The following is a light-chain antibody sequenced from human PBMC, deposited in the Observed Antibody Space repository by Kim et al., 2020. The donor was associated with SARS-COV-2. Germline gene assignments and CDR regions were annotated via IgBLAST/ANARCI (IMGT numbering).Light chain of an antibody. CDR3: QQYYNWPPVT. CDR2: GAS. J-gene: IGKJ4*01. Sequence: TPGERVTLSGRASQSISNKLAWYQQKPGQAPRLLIYGASTRATGIPARFSGSGSGTEFTLDISSLQSEDFAVYYCQQYYNWPPVTFGGGTKVDIK. V-gene: IGKV3-15*01. CDR1: QSISNK.